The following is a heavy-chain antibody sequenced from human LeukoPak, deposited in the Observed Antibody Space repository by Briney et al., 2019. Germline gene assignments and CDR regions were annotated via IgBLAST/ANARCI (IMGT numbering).Heavy chain of an antibody. CDR3: ARRYLDGTYYFDY. D-gene: IGHD1-1*01. Sequence: GGSLRLSCAASGFTLSSYWMSWVRQAPGKGLEWVANIKQDGSEKYYVDSVKGRFTVSRDNAKNSLYLQMNSLRAEDTAVYYCARRYLDGTYYFDYWGQGTLVTVSS. J-gene: IGHJ4*02. V-gene: IGHV3-7*01. CDR1: GFTLSSYW. CDR2: IKQDGSEK.